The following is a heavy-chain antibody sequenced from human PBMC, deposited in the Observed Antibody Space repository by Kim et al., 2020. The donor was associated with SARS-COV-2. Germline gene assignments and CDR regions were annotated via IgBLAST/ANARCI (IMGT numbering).Heavy chain of an antibody. J-gene: IGHJ5*02. D-gene: IGHD3-10*01. CDR3: ANVWFGEVTSLDP. V-gene: IGHV1-18*01. CDR2: ISAYNGNT. CDR1: GYTFTSYG. Sequence: ASVTVSCKASGYTFTSYGISWVRQAPGQGLEWMGWISAYNGNTNYAQKLQGRVTMTTDTSTSTAYMELRSLRSDDTAVYYCANVWFGEVTSLDPWGQGTLVTVSS.